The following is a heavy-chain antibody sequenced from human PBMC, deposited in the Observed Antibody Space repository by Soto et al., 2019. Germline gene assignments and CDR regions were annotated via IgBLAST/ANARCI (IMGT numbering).Heavy chain of an antibody. Sequence: GESLKISCKGSGYSFTTYWIGWVRQMPGKGLEWMGIIYPGDSDTRYSPSFQGQVTISADKSISTAYLQWSSLKASDTAMYYCATGGYCSSTSCYNFFDYWGQGPLVTVSP. V-gene: IGHV5-51*01. CDR1: GYSFTTYW. D-gene: IGHD2-2*02. CDR2: IYPGDSDT. J-gene: IGHJ4*02. CDR3: ATGGYCSSTSCYNFFDY.